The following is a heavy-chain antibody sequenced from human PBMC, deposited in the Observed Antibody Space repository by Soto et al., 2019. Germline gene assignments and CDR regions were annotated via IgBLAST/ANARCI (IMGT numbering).Heavy chain of an antibody. CDR1: GDSVSSNIAA. D-gene: IGHD3-16*01. Sequence: SQTLSLTCSISGDSVSSNIAASNWIRQSPSRGLEWLGRTYYRSKWYNDYAVSVKSRITINPDTSKNQFSLQLNSVTPEDTAVYYCARDDYVGGLCFDCWGQGTLVTVSS. CDR2: TYYRSKWYN. J-gene: IGHJ4*02. V-gene: IGHV6-1*01. CDR3: ARDDYVGGLCFDC.